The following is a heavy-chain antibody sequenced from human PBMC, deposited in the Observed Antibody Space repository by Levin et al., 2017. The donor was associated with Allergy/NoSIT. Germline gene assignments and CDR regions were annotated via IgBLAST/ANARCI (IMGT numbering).Heavy chain of an antibody. CDR1: GGTFATDP. J-gene: IGHJ4*02. V-gene: IGHV1-69*04. Sequence: SVKVSCKTSGGTFATDPITWVRQAPGRGLEWMGRIIPAYDIRNYAQNFQGRVTITADTSTNTAYMELNSLRSEDTAVYYCARGKGGCTSVTCYVAFDYWGQGTLVTVSS. CDR2: IIPAYDIR. D-gene: IGHD2-2*01. CDR3: ARGKGGCTSVTCYVAFDY.